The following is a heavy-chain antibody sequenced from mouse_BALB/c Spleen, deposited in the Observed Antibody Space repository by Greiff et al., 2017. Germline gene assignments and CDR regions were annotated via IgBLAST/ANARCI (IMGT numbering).Heavy chain of an antibody. J-gene: IGHJ3*01. CDR1: GYTFTDYT. Sequence: VQLQQSGPELVKPGASVKISCTTSGYTFTDYTMHWVKQSPGKSLEWIGGINPNNGGTSYNQKFKGKATLTVDKSSSTAYMELRSLTSEDSAVYYCARKDSYGNFGLAYWGQGTPVTVSA. V-gene: IGHV1-18*01. CDR3: ARKDSYGNFGLAY. CDR2: INPNNGGT. D-gene: IGHD2-1*01.